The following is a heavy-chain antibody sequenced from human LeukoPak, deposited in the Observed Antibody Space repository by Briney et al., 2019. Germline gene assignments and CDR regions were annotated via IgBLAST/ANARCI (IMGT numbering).Heavy chain of an antibody. CDR3: ARPPRDLVSAAPFDY. CDR1: GYSFSVYY. D-gene: IGHD5/OR15-5a*01. Sequence: ASVKVSCKASGYSFSVYYIEWLRQVPGEGLEWLGWILPHSGDTFYAQKFRGRVTMTADTSISTAYMGLSRLQSDDTGIYFCARPPRDLVSAAPFDYWGQGTLVAVSS. V-gene: IGHV1-2*02. CDR2: ILPHSGDT. J-gene: IGHJ4*02.